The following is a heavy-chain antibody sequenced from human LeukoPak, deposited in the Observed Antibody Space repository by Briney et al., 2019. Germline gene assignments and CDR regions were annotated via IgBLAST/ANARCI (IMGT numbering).Heavy chain of an antibody. CDR3: AIAGGGSDAFDI. Sequence: GASVKVSCKASGYTFTAYYIHWVRQAPGQGLEWMGRVNPNSGGTSYAQKFQGRVTMTRDTSISTAYMELRRLRSDDTVVYYCAIAGGGSDAFDIWGQGTMVTVPS. CDR2: VNPNSGGT. J-gene: IGHJ3*02. D-gene: IGHD2-15*01. CDR1: GYTFTAYY. V-gene: IGHV1-2*05.